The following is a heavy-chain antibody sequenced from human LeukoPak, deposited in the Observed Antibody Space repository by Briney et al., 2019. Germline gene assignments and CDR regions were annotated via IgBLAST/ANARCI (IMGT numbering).Heavy chain of an antibody. CDR1: GGTFSSYA. D-gene: IGHD3-22*01. CDR3: AREHYYDSSGPEVGAFDI. Sequence: SVKVSCKASGGTFSSYAISWVRQAPGQGLEWMGGIIPIFGTANYAQRFQGRVTITTDESTSTAYMELSSLRSEDTAVYYCAREHYYDSSGPEVGAFDIWGQGTMVTVSS. J-gene: IGHJ3*02. V-gene: IGHV1-69*05. CDR2: IIPIFGTA.